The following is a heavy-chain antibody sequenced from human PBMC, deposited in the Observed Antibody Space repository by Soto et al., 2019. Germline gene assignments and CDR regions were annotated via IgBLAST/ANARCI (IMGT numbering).Heavy chain of an antibody. V-gene: IGHV1-69*06. J-gene: IGHJ3*02. Sequence: QVQLVQSGAEVKKPGSSVKVSCKASGGTFSSYAISWVRQAPGQGLEWMGGIIPIFGTANYAQKFQGRVSITADKSTSTAYMELSSLRSEDTAVYYCARLYYDSSGYPGAFDIWGQGTMVTVSS. CDR1: GGTFSSYA. CDR3: ARLYYDSSGYPGAFDI. CDR2: IIPIFGTA. D-gene: IGHD3-22*01.